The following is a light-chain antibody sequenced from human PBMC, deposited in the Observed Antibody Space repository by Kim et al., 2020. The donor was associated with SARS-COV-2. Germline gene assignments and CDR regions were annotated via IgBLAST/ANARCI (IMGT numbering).Light chain of an antibody. J-gene: IGLJ2*01. V-gene: IGLV3-1*01. CDR1: KLGDKY. CDR3: QAWDSSTVV. CDR2: QHN. Sequence: VSPVQTASITCSGDKLGDKYACWYQQKPGQSPVLVIYQHNKRPSGIPERFSGSNSGNTATLTISGTQAMDEADYYCQAWDSSTVVFAGGTKLTVL.